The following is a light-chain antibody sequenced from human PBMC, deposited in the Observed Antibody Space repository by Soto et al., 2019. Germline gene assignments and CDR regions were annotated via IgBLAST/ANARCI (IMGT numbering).Light chain of an antibody. CDR2: DDS. V-gene: IGLV3-21*02. J-gene: IGLJ2*01. Sequence: SYELTQPPSVSVAPGQTATIICGGDDIGNKSVHWYQQKPGQAPILVVHDDSDRPSGIPERLSGSNSGKMATLTISRVEAGDEADYYCQVWHSSGDYVVFGGGTKLTVL. CDR3: QVWHSSGDYVV. CDR1: DIGNKS.